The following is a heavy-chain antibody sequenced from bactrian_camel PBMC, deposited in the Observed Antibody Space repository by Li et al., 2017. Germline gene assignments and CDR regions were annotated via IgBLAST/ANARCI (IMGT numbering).Heavy chain of an antibody. Sequence: QVQLVESGGGLVQPGGSLRLSCAASGFTFSNYWMYWVRQTPGKGLEWVSCLDRTGGNIHYADSVKGRFTISRDNAKNTLYLQMNSLESEDTAVYYCAVDWRGYYHIPYWGLGTQVTVS. V-gene: IGHV3S1*01. D-gene: IGHD1*01. J-gene: IGHJ4*01. CDR3: AVDWRGYYHIPY. CDR2: LDRTGGNI. CDR1: GFTFSNYW.